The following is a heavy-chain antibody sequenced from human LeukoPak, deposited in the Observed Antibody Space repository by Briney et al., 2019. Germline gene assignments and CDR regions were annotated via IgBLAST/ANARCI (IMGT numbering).Heavy chain of an antibody. J-gene: IGHJ6*02. CDR2: IYHSGST. V-gene: IGHV4-4*02. Sequence: SETLSLTCAVSGGSISSSNWWSWVRQPPGKGLEWIGEIYHSGSTNYNPSLKSRVTISVDKSKNQFSLKLSSVTAADTAVYYCARLIAMADYYYYGMDVWGQGTTVTVSS. CDR1: GGSISSSNW. CDR3: ARLIAMADYYYYGMDV. D-gene: IGHD5-18*01.